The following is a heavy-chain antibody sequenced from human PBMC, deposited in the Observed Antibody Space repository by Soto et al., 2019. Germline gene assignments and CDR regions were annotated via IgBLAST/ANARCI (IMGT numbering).Heavy chain of an antibody. V-gene: IGHV3-66*01. J-gene: IGHJ6*04. D-gene: IGHD2-15*01. Sequence: GGSLRLSCAASGFTVSSKYMSWVRQAPGKGLEWVSLIQSGDPTYYADSVKGRFTISRDTSENTVHLQMDSLRAEDTAVYYCARDDVLCDGGRCYGVPLDVWDKGTTVTVSS. CDR3: ARDDVLCDGGRCYGVPLDV. CDR2: IQSGDPT. CDR1: GFTVSSKY.